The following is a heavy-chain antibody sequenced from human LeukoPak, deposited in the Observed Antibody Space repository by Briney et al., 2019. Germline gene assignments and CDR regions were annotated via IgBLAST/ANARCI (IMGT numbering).Heavy chain of an antibody. Sequence: GSLRLSCAASGFLFSNYAMHWVRQAPGKGLEWVAVISYDGSNKYYAGSVKGRFTISRYNAKKTLYWQMNSLRAEDTAVYYCARDNDSSGYPLGTFDYWGQGTLVTVSS. V-gene: IGHV3-30*04. CDR3: ARDNDSSGYPLGTFDY. J-gene: IGHJ4*02. CDR2: ISYDGSNK. D-gene: IGHD3-22*01. CDR1: GFLFSNYA.